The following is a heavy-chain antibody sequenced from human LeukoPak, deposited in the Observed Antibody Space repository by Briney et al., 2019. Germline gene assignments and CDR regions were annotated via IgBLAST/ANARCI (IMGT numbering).Heavy chain of an antibody. CDR1: GFTFSNCG. V-gene: IGHV3-23*01. J-gene: IGHJ4*02. D-gene: IGHD3-10*02. CDR3: ACVRAGY. Sequence: GGSLRLSCAASGFTFSNCGMNWVRQAPGKGLDWASGISESGAITYYADPVKGRFTISRDNSKNTVHLQMNSLRADDTAVYYCACVRAGYWGQGTLVTVSS. CDR2: ISESGAIT.